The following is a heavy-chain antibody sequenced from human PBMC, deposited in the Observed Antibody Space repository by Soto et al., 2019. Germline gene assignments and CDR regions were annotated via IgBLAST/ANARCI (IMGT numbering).Heavy chain of an antibody. Sequence: LSLTCTVSGGSLSSSSYYWGWIRQPPGKGLEWIGSIYYSGSTYYNPSLKSRVTISVDTSKNQFSLKLSSVTAADTAVYYCARHSSEDIAPNYFDYWGQGTLVTVSS. V-gene: IGHV4-39*01. CDR2: IYYSGST. D-gene: IGHD5-12*01. J-gene: IGHJ4*02. CDR3: ARHSSEDIAPNYFDY. CDR1: GGSLSSSSYY.